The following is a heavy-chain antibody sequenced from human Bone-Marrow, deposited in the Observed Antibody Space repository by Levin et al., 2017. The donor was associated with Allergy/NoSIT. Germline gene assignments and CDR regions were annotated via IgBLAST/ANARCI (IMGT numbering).Heavy chain of an antibody. CDR2: FDPEDGEI. Sequence: PTASVKVSCKVSEDTLTELSIHWVRQAPGKGLEWMGGFDPEDGEIIYAQMFQGRVTLTEDTSTDTAYMELSSLRSEDTAVYYCAAKPRFLEWFLSGWGQGTLVTVSS. V-gene: IGHV1-24*01. D-gene: IGHD3-3*01. CDR1: EDTLTELS. CDR3: AAKPRFLEWFLSG. J-gene: IGHJ4*02.